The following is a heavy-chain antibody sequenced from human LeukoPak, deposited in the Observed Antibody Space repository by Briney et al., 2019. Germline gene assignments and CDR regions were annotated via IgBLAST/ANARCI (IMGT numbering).Heavy chain of an antibody. CDR3: ARGRRYYYGSSGYYPNFDY. CDR2: IYPGDSDT. CDR1: GYSFTSYW. J-gene: IGHJ4*02. D-gene: IGHD3-22*01. Sequence: GESLKISCKGSGYSFTSYWIGWVRQMPGKGLEWMGIIYPGDSDTRYSPSFEGQVTISADKSISTAYLQWSSLKASDTAMYYCARGRRYYYGSSGYYPNFDYWGQGTLVTVSS. V-gene: IGHV5-51*01.